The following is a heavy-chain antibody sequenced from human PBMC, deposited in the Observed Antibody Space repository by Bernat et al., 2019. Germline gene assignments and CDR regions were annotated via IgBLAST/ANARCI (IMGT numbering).Heavy chain of an antibody. CDR2: IYYSGST. CDR1: GGSISSSSYY. V-gene: IGHV4-39*01. J-gene: IGHJ4*02. Sequence: QLQLQESGPGLVKPSETLSLTCTVSGGSISSSSYYWGWIRQPPGKGPEWIGSIYYSGSTYYNPSLKSRVTISVDTSKSQLSRKLSSVTAADTAVYYCERQYEVLSYSDYDIGGIDYWGQGTLVTVNS. CDR3: ERQYEVLSYSDYDIGGIDY. D-gene: IGHD5-12*01.